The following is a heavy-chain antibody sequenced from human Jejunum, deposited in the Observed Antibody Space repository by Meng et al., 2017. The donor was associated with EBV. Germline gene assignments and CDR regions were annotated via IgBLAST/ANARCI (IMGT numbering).Heavy chain of an antibody. CDR3: VRDSLFNVH. D-gene: IGHD2-15*01. CDR2: ISSGSSFI. CDR1: GFTFSSYS. Sequence: VQLVESGGGLVKPGGSLRLPCAASGFTFSSYSMNWVRQAPGKGLEWVSYISSGSSFIYYADSVKGRFTISRDDAKNSLSLQMNNLGADDTAVYYCVRDSLFNVHWGQGTLVTVSS. V-gene: IGHV3-21*02. J-gene: IGHJ4*02.